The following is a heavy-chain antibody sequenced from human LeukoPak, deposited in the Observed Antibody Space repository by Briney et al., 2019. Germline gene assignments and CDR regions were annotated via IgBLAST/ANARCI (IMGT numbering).Heavy chain of an antibody. CDR3: ARTMVRGVNHYFDY. D-gene: IGHD3-10*01. Sequence: IINPYGGSTSYAQKLQGRVTVTGDTSTSTVYMELSGLRSEDAAVYYCARTMVRGVNHYFDYWGQGTLVTVSS. CDR2: INPYGGST. V-gene: IGHV1-46*01. J-gene: IGHJ4*02.